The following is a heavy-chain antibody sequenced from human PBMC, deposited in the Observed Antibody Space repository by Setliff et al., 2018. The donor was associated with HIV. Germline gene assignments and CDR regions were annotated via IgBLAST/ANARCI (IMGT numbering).Heavy chain of an antibody. V-gene: IGHV3-48*03. Sequence: GSLRLSCAASGFTFSRYEMNWVRQAPGKGLEWVSYISSSGGTIYYADSVKGRFTISRDNAKNSLYLQMNSLRAEDTAVYYCARDSSSWYEFYFDCWGQGTLVTVS. J-gene: IGHJ4*02. D-gene: IGHD6-13*01. CDR2: ISSSGGTI. CDR3: ARDSSSWYEFYFDC. CDR1: GFTFSRYE.